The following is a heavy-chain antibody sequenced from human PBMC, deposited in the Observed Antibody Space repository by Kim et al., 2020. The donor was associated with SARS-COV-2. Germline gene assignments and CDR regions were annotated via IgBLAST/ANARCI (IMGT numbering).Heavy chain of an antibody. CDR3: ESRRAGALDI. V-gene: IGHV3-48*02. CDR2: ISSSSTR. CDR1: GFTFSSYS. Sequence: GGSLRLSCAASGFTFSSYSMNWVRQAPGKGLEWVSYISSSSTRYYADSVKGRFTISRDNAKNSMSLQMNRLRDEDTEVYYCESRRAGALDIWGQGAMVTVSP. J-gene: IGHJ3*02.